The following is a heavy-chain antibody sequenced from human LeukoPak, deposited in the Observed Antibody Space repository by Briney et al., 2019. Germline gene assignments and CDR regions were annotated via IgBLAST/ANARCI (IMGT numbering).Heavy chain of an antibody. CDR1: RDSVSSNSAA. V-gene: IGHV6-1*01. CDR3: ARDRRWEQLHAFDI. CDR2: TYYRSKWYN. D-gene: IGHD1-26*01. Sequence: SQTLSLTCAISRDSVSSNSAAWNWLRQSPSRGLEWLGRTYYRSKWYNDYAVSVKSRITINPDTSKNQFSLQLSSVTAADTAVYYCARDRRWEQLHAFDIWGQGTMVTVSS. J-gene: IGHJ3*02.